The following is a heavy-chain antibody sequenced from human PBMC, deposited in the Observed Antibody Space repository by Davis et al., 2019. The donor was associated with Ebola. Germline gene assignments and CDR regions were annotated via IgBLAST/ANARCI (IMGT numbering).Heavy chain of an antibody. J-gene: IGHJ3*02. D-gene: IGHD6-6*01. V-gene: IGHV4-4*02. CDR2: ISQSGST. CDR1: GDSISSSNW. Sequence: SETLSLTCAVSGDSISSSNWWSWVRQPPGKGLEWIGEISQSGSTNYNPSLKSRVTISVDKSKNQFSLKLSSVTAADTAVYYCARGVPFRGYAFDIWGQGTMVTVSS. CDR3: ARGVPFRGYAFDI.